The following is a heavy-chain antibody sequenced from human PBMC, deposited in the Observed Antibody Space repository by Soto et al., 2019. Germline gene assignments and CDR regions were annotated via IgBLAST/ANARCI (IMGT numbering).Heavy chain of an antibody. CDR3: AARIGNIGWYWLDA. J-gene: IGHJ5*02. CDR2: IVLGNGNT. CDR1: GFTFTSSA. Sequence: ASVKVSCKASGFTFTSSAVQWVRQARGQPLEWIGWIVLGNGNTNYAQKFQGRVTITRDKSTSTAYMDLSRLRSDDTAMYYCAARIGNIGWYWLDAWGQGTQVTVLL. D-gene: IGHD6-19*01. V-gene: IGHV1-58*01.